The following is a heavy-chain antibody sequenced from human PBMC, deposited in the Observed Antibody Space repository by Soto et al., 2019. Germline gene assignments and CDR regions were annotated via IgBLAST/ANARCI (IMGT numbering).Heavy chain of an antibody. Sequence: PGESLKISCKGSGYSFTSYWIGWVRQMPGKGLEWMGIIYPGDSDTRYSPSFQGQVTISADKSISTAYLQWSSLKASDTAMYYCARQRATGYYYDSSAYYGGKKNAFDIWGQGTMVTVSS. J-gene: IGHJ3*02. CDR2: IYPGDSDT. D-gene: IGHD3-22*01. CDR3: ARQRATGYYYDSSAYYGGKKNAFDI. CDR1: GYSFTSYW. V-gene: IGHV5-51*01.